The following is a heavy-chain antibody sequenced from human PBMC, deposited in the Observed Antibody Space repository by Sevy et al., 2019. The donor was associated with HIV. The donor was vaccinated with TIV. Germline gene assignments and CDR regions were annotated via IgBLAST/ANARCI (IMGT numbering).Heavy chain of an antibody. CDR3: ARGVTIFGVDYYFQH. J-gene: IGHJ1*01. Sequence: ASVKVSCKASGNTFTVYFVYWVRQAPGQGLELMGWINPNSGDTNYAQNFQGRVTMTSDASISTAYMELSSLTSDDTAVYYCARGVTIFGVDYYFQHWGQGALVTVSS. CDR1: GNTFTVYF. CDR2: INPNSGDT. D-gene: IGHD3-3*01. V-gene: IGHV1-2*02.